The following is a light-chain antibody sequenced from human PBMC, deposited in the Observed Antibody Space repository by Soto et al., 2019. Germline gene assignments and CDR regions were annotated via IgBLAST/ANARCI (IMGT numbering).Light chain of an antibody. CDR3: QHYGTSPWT. J-gene: IGKJ1*01. V-gene: IGKV3-20*01. Sequence: ETVLTQSPGTLSLSPGERATLSCRASQSVSSNSLAWFQQKPGQAPRLLIFGASSSATGIPDRFSGSGSGTDFTLTISRLEPEDFAVYYCQHYGTSPWTFGQGTKVEIK. CDR1: QSVSSNS. CDR2: GAS.